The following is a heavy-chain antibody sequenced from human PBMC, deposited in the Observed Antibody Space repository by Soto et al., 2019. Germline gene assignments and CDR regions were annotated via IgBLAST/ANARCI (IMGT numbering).Heavy chain of an antibody. CDR1: GYTFPNYG. Sequence: QVQLVQSGVEVKKPGASVKVSCKASGYTFPNYGINWVRQAPGPGLGWMGWFSAYNGNPDYAQKLQGRVTMTTDTSTTTSYMEGTNLRFDATAVYYFAIEVITYGGSYCNPGYFHHWGQGTLVIVSS. J-gene: IGHJ1*01. D-gene: IGHD3-10*01. CDR2: FSAYNGNP. CDR3: AIEVITYGGSYCNPGYFHH. V-gene: IGHV1-18*04.